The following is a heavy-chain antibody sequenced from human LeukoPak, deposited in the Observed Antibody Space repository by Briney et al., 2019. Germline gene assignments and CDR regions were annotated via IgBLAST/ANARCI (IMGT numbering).Heavy chain of an antibody. CDR2: IYYSGST. CDR3: ARPSHWIQLGEGFAFDX. J-gene: IGHJ3*02. Sequence: GSLRLSCAASGFTFSSYAMSWVRQAPGKGLEWIGYIYYSGSTNYNPSLKSRVTISVDTSKNQFSLKLSSVTAADTAVYYCARPSHWIQLGEGFAFDXWGQGTMVTVSS. D-gene: IGHD5-18*01. V-gene: IGHV4-59*08. CDR1: GFTFSSYA.